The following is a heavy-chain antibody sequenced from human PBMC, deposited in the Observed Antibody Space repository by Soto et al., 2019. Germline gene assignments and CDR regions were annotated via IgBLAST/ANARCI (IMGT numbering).Heavy chain of an antibody. V-gene: IGHV5-51*01. J-gene: IGHJ6*02. CDR3: ARRGTVTPLYYYYGMDV. D-gene: IGHD4-4*01. Sequence: PGESLKISCKGSGYSFTSYWIGWVRQMPGKGLEWVGIIYPGDSDTRYSPSFQGQVTISADKSISTAYLQWSSLKASDTAMYYCARRGTVTPLYYYYGMDVWGQGTTVTVSS. CDR2: IYPGDSDT. CDR1: GYSFTSYW.